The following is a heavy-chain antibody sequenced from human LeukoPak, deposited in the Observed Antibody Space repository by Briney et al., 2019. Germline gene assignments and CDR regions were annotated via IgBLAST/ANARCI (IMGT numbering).Heavy chain of an antibody. Sequence: ASVKVSCKASGYTFTSYAMHWVRQAPGQRLEWMGWINAGNGNTKYSQKFQGRVTITRDTSASTAYMELSSLRSEDTAVYYCARAGWWQLAYFGYWGQGTLVTVSS. CDR1: GYTFTSYA. CDR3: ARAGWWQLAYFGY. D-gene: IGHD2-15*01. CDR2: INAGNGNT. J-gene: IGHJ4*02. V-gene: IGHV1-3*01.